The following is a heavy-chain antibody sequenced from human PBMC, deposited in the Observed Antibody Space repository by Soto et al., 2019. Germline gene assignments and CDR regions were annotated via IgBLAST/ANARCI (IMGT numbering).Heavy chain of an antibody. J-gene: IGHJ4*02. CDR1: GYTFMGYG. Sequence: ASVKVSCKASGYTFMGYGIHWVRQAPGQGLEWMGWISAYNGNTNYAQKLQGRVTMTTDTSTSTAYMELRSLRSDDTAVYYCASGLPGSITMVRGVINDYWGQGTLVTVSS. V-gene: IGHV1-18*01. CDR3: ASGLPGSITMVRGVINDY. D-gene: IGHD3-10*01. CDR2: ISAYNGNT.